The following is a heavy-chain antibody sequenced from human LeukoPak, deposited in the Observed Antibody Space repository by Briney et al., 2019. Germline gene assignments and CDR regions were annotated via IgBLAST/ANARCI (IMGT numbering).Heavy chain of an antibody. Sequence: SETLSLTCAVSGHSLSSGYYWGWIRQPPGEWLEWIGSIYHSESTYYNPSLKSRVTISVDTSKNQFSLKLSSVTAADTAVYYCARHHGYSSSSHYFDYWGQGTLVTVSS. J-gene: IGHJ4*02. CDR1: GHSLSSGYY. CDR3: ARHHGYSSSSHYFDY. CDR2: IYHSEST. V-gene: IGHV4-38-2*01. D-gene: IGHD6-6*01.